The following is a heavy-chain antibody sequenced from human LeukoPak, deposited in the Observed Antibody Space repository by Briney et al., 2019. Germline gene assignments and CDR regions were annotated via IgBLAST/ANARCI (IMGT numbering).Heavy chain of an antibody. J-gene: IGHJ4*02. CDR3: AKDLRAYSYGHLLDY. Sequence: PGGSLRLSCAASGFTFSTHGMHWVRQAPGKGLEWVAFIRHDGNNKYYADSVTGRFTISRDNSKNTLYLQMNSLRTEDTAIYYCAKDLRAYSYGHLLDYWGQGTLVTVTS. D-gene: IGHD5-18*01. CDR2: IRHDGNNK. CDR1: GFTFSTHG. V-gene: IGHV3-30*02.